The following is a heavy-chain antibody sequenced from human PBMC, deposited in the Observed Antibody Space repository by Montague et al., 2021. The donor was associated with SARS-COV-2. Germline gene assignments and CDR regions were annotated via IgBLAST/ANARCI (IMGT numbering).Heavy chain of an antibody. CDR1: GGSISSYY. Sequence: SETLSLTCTVSGGSISSYYWSWIRQPPGKGLEWIGYIYYSGSTNYNPSLKSRVTISVDTSKNQFSLKLSSVTAADTAVYYCARAIGSMYSSGWYYYYYGMDVWGQGTTGTGSS. V-gene: IGHV4-59*01. CDR3: ARAIGSMYSSGWYYYYYGMDV. J-gene: IGHJ6*02. CDR2: IYYSGST. D-gene: IGHD6-19*01.